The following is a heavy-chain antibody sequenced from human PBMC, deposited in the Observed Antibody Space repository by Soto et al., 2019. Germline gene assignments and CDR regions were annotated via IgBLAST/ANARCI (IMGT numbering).Heavy chain of an antibody. D-gene: IGHD2-8*01. Sequence: GESLKISCKGSGYTFSTYWIGWVRQMPGRGLEWMGIIYPGDSDTRYTPSFEGQVTLSADKSISTAYLQWSSLKASDTATYYCARPLNGAYVYWGQGTPVTVSS. J-gene: IGHJ4*02. CDR2: IYPGDSDT. CDR3: ARPLNGAYVY. V-gene: IGHV5-51*01. CDR1: GYTFSTYW.